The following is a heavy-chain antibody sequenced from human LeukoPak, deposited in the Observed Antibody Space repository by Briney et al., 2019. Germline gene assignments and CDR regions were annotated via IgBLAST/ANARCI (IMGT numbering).Heavy chain of an antibody. CDR3: ARHGYYDSSGYYSSFDY. Sequence: SETLSLTCTVSGGSISSSSYYWGWIRQPPGKGLEWIGRIYYSGSTYYNPSLKSRVTISVDTSKNQFSLKLSSVTAADTAVYYCARHGYYDSSGYYSSFDYWGQGTLVTVSS. J-gene: IGHJ4*02. V-gene: IGHV4-39*01. CDR2: IYYSGST. D-gene: IGHD3-22*01. CDR1: GGSISSSSYY.